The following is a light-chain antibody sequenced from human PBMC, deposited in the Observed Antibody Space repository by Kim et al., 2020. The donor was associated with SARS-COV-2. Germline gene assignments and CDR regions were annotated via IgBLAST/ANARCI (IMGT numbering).Light chain of an antibody. CDR1: SGSIASNY. Sequence: KTVPNCCTRSSGSIASNYVQWYQQRPGSAPTTVIYEDNQRPSGVPDRFSGSIDSSSNSASLTISGLKTEDEADYYCQSYDSSNLWVFGGGTQLTVL. V-gene: IGLV6-57*03. J-gene: IGLJ3*02. CDR2: EDN. CDR3: QSYDSSNLWV.